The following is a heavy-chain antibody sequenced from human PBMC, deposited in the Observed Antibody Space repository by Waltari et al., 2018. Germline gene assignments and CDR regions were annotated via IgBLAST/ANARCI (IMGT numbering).Heavy chain of an antibody. J-gene: IGHJ4*02. Sequence: QVQLVESGGGVVQPGRSLRLSCAASGFTFSSYAMHWVRQAPGKGLEWVAVISYDGSNKYYADSVKGRFTISRDNSKNTLYLQMNSLRAEDTAVYYCARGGYYSSSWYGTLKYWGQGTLVTVSS. D-gene: IGHD6-13*01. CDR3: ARGGYYSSSWYGTLKY. CDR1: GFTFSSYA. CDR2: ISYDGSNK. V-gene: IGHV3-30-3*01.